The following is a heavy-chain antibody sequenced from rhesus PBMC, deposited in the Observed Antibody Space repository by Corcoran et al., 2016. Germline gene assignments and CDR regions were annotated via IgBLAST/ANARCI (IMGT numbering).Heavy chain of an antibody. J-gene: IGHJ4*01. V-gene: IGHV2-95*01. D-gene: IGHD6-43*01. CDR2: IYWNDSK. CDR3: ARVRGGSSSYFP. Sequence: QVTLKESGPALVNPTQTLTLTCTFSGFSISTTGTVVGWLRQPPGKALEWLASIYWNDSKYYSKSLKSRLTIYKDTSKNQVVLTMTNMDPVDTATYYCARVRGGSSSYFPWGQGVLVTVSS. CDR1: GFSISTTGTV.